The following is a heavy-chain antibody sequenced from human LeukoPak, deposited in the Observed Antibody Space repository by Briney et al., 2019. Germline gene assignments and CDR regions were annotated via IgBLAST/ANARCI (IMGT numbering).Heavy chain of an antibody. V-gene: IGHV4-38-2*02. CDR3: ARHRTTVVTPVDY. D-gene: IGHD4-23*01. CDR1: GYSISSGYY. J-gene: IGHJ4*02. CDR2: IYHSGST. Sequence: SETLSLTCTVSGYSISSGYYWGWIRQPPGKGLQWIGTIYHSGSTYYNPSLKSRVTISVDTSKNRFSLKLSSVTAADTAVYYCARHRTTVVTPVDYWGQGTLVTVSS.